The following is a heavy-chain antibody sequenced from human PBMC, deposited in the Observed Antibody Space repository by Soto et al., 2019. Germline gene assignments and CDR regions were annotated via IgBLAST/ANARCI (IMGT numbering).Heavy chain of an antibody. CDR3: ARGSYNILTGYYLGY. CDR1: GGSFRNYY. Sequence: SETLSLTCPVSGGSFRNYYWSWIRQPPGKGLEWRGYIYYSGTTKYNPSLKSRDTISVDTSRNQFSLKLSSVTAADTAVYYCARGSYNILTGYYLGYWGQEPWSPSPQ. D-gene: IGHD3-9*01. J-gene: IGHJ4*01. CDR2: IYYSGTT. V-gene: IGHV4-59*01.